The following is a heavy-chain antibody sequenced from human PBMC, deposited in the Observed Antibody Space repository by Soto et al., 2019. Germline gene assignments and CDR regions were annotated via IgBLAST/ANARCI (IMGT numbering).Heavy chain of an antibody. D-gene: IGHD3-22*01. CDR3: AKGADYFHSRGYNLEYYQY. CDR2: ISGSGDNT. CDR1: ELTFSDCA. J-gene: IGHJ1*01. V-gene: IGHV3-23*01. Sequence: PGGSLRLSCTASELTFSDCAMSWVRQAPGKGLEWVSAISGSGDNTHYADSVKGRFTISRDNSRNTLYLQMNSLRADDTAVYYCAKGADYFHSRGYNLEYYQYWGQGTLVTVSS.